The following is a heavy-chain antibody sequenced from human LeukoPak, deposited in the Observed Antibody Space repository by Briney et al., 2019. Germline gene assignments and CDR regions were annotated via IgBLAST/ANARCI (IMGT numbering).Heavy chain of an antibody. D-gene: IGHD5-12*01. CDR2: IYTSGST. CDR1: GGSISSYY. CDR3: ARHLPGYSDTWPGP. Sequence: SETLSLTCTVSGGSISSYYWSWIRQPAGKGLEWIGRIYTSGSTIYNPSLKSRVTISVDTSKNQFSLKLRSVTAADTAVYYCARHLPGYSDTWPGPWGQGNLVTVSS. J-gene: IGHJ5*02. V-gene: IGHV4-4*07.